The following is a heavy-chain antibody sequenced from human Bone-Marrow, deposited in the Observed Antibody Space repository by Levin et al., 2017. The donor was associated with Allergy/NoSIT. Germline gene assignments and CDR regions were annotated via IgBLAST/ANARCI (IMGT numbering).Heavy chain of an antibody. V-gene: IGHV3-23*01. CDR1: GFTFSSYA. J-gene: IGHJ6*02. D-gene: IGHD2-2*01. CDR3: AKDERYCSSTSEMIEYYYGMDV. Sequence: PAGGSLRLSCAASGFTFSSYAMSWVRQAPGKGLEWVSAISGSGGSTYYADSVKGRFTISRDNSKNTLYLQMNSLRAEDTAVYYCAKDERYCSSTSEMIEYYYGMDVWGQGTTVTVSS. CDR2: ISGSGGST.